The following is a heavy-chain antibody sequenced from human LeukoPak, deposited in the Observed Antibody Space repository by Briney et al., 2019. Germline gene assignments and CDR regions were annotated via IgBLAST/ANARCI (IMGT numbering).Heavy chain of an antibody. V-gene: IGHV1-2*02. CDR3: ARGPNHYYYMDF. CDR1: GYSFIVYY. D-gene: IGHD2-8*01. CDR2: INPDGGVT. Sequence: ASVKVSCKASGYSFIVYYIHWVRQAPGQGLEWMGWINPDGGVTKSAQKFQGRVTMTRDKSINTVYMELSGLTSDDTALYYCARGPNHYYYMDFWGTGTTVSVSS. J-gene: IGHJ6*03.